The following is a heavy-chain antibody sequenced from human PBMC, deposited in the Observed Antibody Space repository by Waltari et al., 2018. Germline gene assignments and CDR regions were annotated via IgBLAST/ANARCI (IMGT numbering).Heavy chain of an antibody. CDR3: ARLSYHIVTGYGWFDP. Sequence: TLSLTCTVSGGSISSESYYWGWIRQPPGKGLEWIGIISYSGSTYYNPSLKSRVTISVDTSKNQFSLKLSSVTAADTAVYYCARLSYHIVTGYGWFDPWGLGTLVTVSS. CDR2: ISYSGST. CDR1: GGSISSESYY. V-gene: IGHV4-39*01. D-gene: IGHD3-9*01. J-gene: IGHJ5*02.